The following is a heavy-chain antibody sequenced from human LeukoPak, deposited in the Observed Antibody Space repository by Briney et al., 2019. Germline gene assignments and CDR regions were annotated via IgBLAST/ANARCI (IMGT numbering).Heavy chain of an antibody. CDR2: ISYDGSNK. V-gene: IGHV3-30*18. CDR1: GFTFSSYG. J-gene: IGHJ4*02. CDR3: AKDRNFQDLDY. D-gene: IGHD2/OR15-2a*01. Sequence: GGSLRLSCAASGFTFSSYGMHWVRQAPGKGLEWVAVISYDGSNKYYADSVKGRFTISRDNSKNTLYLQMNSLRAEDTAAYYCAKDRNFQDLDYWGQGTLVTVSS.